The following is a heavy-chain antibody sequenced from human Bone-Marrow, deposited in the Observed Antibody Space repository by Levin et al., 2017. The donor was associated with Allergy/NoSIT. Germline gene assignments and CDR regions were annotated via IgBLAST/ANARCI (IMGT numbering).Heavy chain of an antibody. D-gene: IGHD4-11*01. V-gene: IGHV1-69*13. CDR2: INPIFETP. CDR3: ATDERDLPDYSASGLYVAFAI. J-gene: IGHJ3*02. CDR1: GGTFSTSA. Sequence: SVKVSCKASGGTFSTSALSWVRQAPGQGLEWMGGINPIFETPTYAQKFQGRVTISADESTNTAYMELSSLTSDDTAGYYCATDERDLPDYSASGLYVAFAIWGQGTMVIVSS.